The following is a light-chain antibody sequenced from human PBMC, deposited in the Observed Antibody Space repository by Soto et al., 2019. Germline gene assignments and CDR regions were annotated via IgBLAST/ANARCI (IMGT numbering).Light chain of an antibody. Sequence: QSVLGQPASVSGSPGRSITIPFTGTSRDVGGYNFFSWYQQHPGKAPKLMIYDVSNRPSGVSDRFSGSKSGNTASLIVSGLQPEDEADYYCCSYTGTNSPYVFGTGTKVTVL. J-gene: IGLJ1*01. CDR2: DVS. V-gene: IGLV2-14*03. CDR1: SRDVGGYNF. CDR3: CSYTGTNSPYV.